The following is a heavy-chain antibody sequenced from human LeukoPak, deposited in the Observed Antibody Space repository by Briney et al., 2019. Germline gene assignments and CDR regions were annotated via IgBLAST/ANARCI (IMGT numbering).Heavy chain of an antibody. Sequence: GGSLRLSCAASGFTFSSYWMSWVRQAPGKGLEWVANIKQDGSEKYYVDSVKGRFTISRDNAKNSLYLQMSSLRAEDTAVYYCAKDPRSAVMYYFDYWGQGTLVTVSS. V-gene: IGHV3-7*03. D-gene: IGHD2-21*01. CDR2: IKQDGSEK. J-gene: IGHJ4*02. CDR1: GFTFSSYW. CDR3: AKDPRSAVMYYFDY.